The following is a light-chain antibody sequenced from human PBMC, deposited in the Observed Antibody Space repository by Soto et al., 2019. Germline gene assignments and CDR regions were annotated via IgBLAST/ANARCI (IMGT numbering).Light chain of an antibody. Sequence: EIVLTQSPATLSLSPGERATLSCRPSPSVTNYLAWYQQKPGQAPRLLIFGASNRATGIPDRFSGSGSGTDFNFTIGRLEPEDFAMYYCQQYGSSLTITFGQGTRLEIK. CDR3: QQYGSSLTIT. J-gene: IGKJ5*01. CDR1: PSVTNY. CDR2: GAS. V-gene: IGKV3-20*01.